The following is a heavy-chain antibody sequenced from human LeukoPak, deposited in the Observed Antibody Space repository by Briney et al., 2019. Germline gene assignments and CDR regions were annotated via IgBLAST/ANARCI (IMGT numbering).Heavy chain of an antibody. CDR1: GYSISSSHC. D-gene: IGHD3-22*01. J-gene: IGHJ3*01. CDR3: ARYDNRAYYAFDV. CDR2: IYYNGNV. Sequence: PSDTLSLTCGVSGYSISSSHCWGWIRQPPGKGLEYIGYIYYNGNVYYNPSLRSQVTMSVDTSKNQFSLKLSSVTAVDSAVYYCARYDNRAYYAFDVWGQGTMVTVSS. V-gene: IGHV4-28*05.